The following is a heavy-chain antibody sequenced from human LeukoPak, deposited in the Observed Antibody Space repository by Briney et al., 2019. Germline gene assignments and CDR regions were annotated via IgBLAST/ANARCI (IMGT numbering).Heavy chain of an antibody. CDR3: ASMYSSSPFDY. D-gene: IGHD6-6*01. CDR1: GFTVSSNY. Sequence: GGSLRLSCAASGFTVSSNYMSWVRQAPGKGLEWVSVIYSGGSTYYADSVKGRFTISRDNSKNTLYLQMNSLRAEDTAVYYRASMYSSSPFDYWGQGTLVTVSS. J-gene: IGHJ4*02. V-gene: IGHV3-53*01. CDR2: IYSGGST.